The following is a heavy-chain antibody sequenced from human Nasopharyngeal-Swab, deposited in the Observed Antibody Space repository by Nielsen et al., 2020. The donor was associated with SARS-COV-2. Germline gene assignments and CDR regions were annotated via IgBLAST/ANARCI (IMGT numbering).Heavy chain of an antibody. CDR1: GGTFSSYA. J-gene: IGHJ6*02. CDR2: IIPIFGIA. D-gene: IGHD3-22*01. Sequence: SVKVSCKASGGTFSSYAISWVRQAPGQGLEWMGRIIPIFGIANYAQKLQGRVTITADKSTSTAYMELSSLRSEDTAVYYCASQGGGDHYDSRRYYNYVMDVWGQGTTVTVSS. CDR3: ASQGGGDHYDSRRYYNYVMDV. V-gene: IGHV1-69*04.